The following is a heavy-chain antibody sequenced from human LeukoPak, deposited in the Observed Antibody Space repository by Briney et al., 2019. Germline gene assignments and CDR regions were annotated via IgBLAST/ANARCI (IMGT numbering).Heavy chain of an antibody. V-gene: IGHV4-38-2*01. CDR2: IYHSGST. CDR1: GYSISSGYY. Sequence: SETLSLTCAVSGYSISSGYYWGWIRQPPGKGLEWIGSIYHSGSTYYNPSLKSRVTISVDTSKNQFSLKLSSVTAADTAVYYCARQIHDYGDYFDYWGQGTLVTVS. D-gene: IGHD4-17*01. J-gene: IGHJ4*02. CDR3: ARQIHDYGDYFDY.